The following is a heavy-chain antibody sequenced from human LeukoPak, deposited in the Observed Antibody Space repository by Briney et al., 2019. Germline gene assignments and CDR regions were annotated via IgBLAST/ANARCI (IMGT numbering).Heavy chain of an antibody. CDR1: GFTFSSYA. J-gene: IGHJ6*03. D-gene: IGHD6-6*01. CDR2: ISSNGGST. Sequence: PGGSLRLSCAASGFTFSSYAMHWVRQAPGKGLEYVSAISSNGGSTYYASSVKGRFTISRDNSKNTLYLQMGSLRAEDMAVYYCARTGPGDSSSSYYYYYMDVWGKGTTVTVSS. V-gene: IGHV3-64*01. CDR3: ARTGPGDSSSSYYYYYMDV.